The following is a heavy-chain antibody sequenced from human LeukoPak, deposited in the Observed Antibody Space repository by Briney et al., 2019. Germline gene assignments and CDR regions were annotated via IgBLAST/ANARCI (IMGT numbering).Heavy chain of an antibody. D-gene: IGHD5-12*01. Sequence: PGGSLRLSCAASGFTFSNYWMHWVRQAPGKGLEWVAVISYDGRNKYYADSVKGRFTISRDNSKNTLYLQMNSLRAEDTAVYYCARVGYSGYQPSLFDPPDPPSGVDYWGQGTLVTVSS. J-gene: IGHJ4*02. CDR1: GFTFSNYW. CDR2: ISYDGRNK. V-gene: IGHV3-30*01. CDR3: ARVGYSGYQPSLFDPPDPPSGVDY.